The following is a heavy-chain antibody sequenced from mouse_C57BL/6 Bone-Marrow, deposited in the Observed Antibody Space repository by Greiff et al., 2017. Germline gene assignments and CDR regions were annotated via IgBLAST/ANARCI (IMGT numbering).Heavy chain of an antibody. Sequence: QVQLQQSGAELARPGASVKLSCTASGYTFTSYGISWVKQRPGQGLEWIGEIYPRSGNTYYNEKFKGKATLTADKSSSTAYMELRSLTSEDSAVYFCARSGYYYGSSYYAMDYWGQGTSVTVSS. CDR3: ARSGYYYGSSYYAMDY. V-gene: IGHV1-81*01. J-gene: IGHJ4*01. D-gene: IGHD1-1*01. CDR2: IYPRSGNT. CDR1: GYTFTSYG.